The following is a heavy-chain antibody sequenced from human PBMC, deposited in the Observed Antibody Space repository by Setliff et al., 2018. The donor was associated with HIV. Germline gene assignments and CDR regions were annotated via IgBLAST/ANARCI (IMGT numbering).Heavy chain of an antibody. CDR3: GMDV. CDR1: GYSFSSHG. CDR2: ISAYTGKT. V-gene: IGHV1-18*01. Sequence: ASVKVSCKTSGYSFSSHGVSWVRQAPGQGLEWVGWISAYTGKTKYAQNVQGRVTLTTATAADSGVYYCVRGGGSGWRQNYYGMDVWGQGTTVTVSS. J-gene: IGHJ6*02. D-gene: IGHD6-19*01.